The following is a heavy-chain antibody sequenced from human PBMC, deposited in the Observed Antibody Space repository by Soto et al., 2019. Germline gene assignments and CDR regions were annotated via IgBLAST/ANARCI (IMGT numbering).Heavy chain of an antibody. Sequence: QVQIVQSGAEEKKPGASVKVSCKASGYTFTSYAMNWVRQAPGQRLEWMGWINAGNGNTKYSQKFQGRDTITRDTSASPAYMELSSLRCEDTAVYYWAREVAAAAYWGQGTLVTFSS. D-gene: IGHD2-2*01. CDR2: INAGNGNT. CDR3: AREVAAAAY. V-gene: IGHV1-3*05. J-gene: IGHJ4*02. CDR1: GYTFTSYA.